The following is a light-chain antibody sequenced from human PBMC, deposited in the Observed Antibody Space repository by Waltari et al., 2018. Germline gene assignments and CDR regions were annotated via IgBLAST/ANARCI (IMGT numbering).Light chain of an antibody. Sequence: QSVLTQPPSAAGTPGQRVSISCSGGSSNIGANPVNWYQHLPGSAPKLLIYTNSHRPSGAPDRFSGPKSGPSASLAISGLQLLDEADYYCAAWDDSLDGWVFGGGTRVTVL. J-gene: IGLJ3*02. CDR3: AAWDDSLDGWV. V-gene: IGLV1-44*01. CDR2: TNS. CDR1: SSNIGANP.